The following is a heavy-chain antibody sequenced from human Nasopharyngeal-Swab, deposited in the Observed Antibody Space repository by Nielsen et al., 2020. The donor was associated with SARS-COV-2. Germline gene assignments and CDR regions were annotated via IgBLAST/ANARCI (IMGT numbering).Heavy chain of an antibody. V-gene: IGHV3-30-3*01. CDR3: ARDRFTGSGLNMDV. CDR2: ISYDGSNK. Sequence: GESLKISCAASGFTFSSYAMHWVRQAPGKGLEWVAVISYDGSNKYYADSVKGRFTISRDNSKNTLYLQMNSLRAEDTAVYYCARDRFTGSGLNMDVWGQGTTVTVSS. CDR1: GFTFSSYA. J-gene: IGHJ6*02. D-gene: IGHD2-15*01.